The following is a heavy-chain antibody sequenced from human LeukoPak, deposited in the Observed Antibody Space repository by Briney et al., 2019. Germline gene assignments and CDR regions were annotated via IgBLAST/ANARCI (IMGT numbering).Heavy chain of an antibody. CDR1: GGSISSYY. CDR3: TRGAGWLIDY. D-gene: IGHD3-16*01. Sequence: SETLSLTCTVSGGSISSYYWSWIRQPAGKGLEWIGHVHTSGSTNYNPSLKSRVTISVDTSKEQFSLKVNSVTAADTAVYYCTRGAGWLIDYWGQGILVTVSS. V-gene: IGHV4-4*07. CDR2: VHTSGST. J-gene: IGHJ4*02.